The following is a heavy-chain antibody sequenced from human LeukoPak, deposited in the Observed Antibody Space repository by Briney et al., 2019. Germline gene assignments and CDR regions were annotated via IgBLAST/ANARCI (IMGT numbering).Heavy chain of an antibody. CDR1: GGSISSGGYY. CDR2: IYYSGST. Sequence: SETPSLTCTVSGGSISSGGYYWSWIRQHPGKGLEWIGYIYYSGSTYYNPSLKSRVTISVDTSKNQFSLKLSSVTAADTAVYYCAREKNWNYAGDWFDPWGQGTLVTVSS. CDR3: AREKNWNYAGDWFDP. V-gene: IGHV4-31*03. D-gene: IGHD1-7*01. J-gene: IGHJ5*02.